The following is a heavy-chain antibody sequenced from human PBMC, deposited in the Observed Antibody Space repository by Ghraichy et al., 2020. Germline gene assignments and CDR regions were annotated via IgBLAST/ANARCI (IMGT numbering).Heavy chain of an antibody. CDR2: ISSSSSTI. D-gene: IGHD6-13*01. J-gene: IGHJ6*02. V-gene: IGHV3-48*02. CDR3: ARDRSSSWGLYYYYYGMDV. CDR1: GFTFSSYS. Sequence: GGSLRLSCAASGFTFSSYSMNWVRQAPGKGLEWVSYISSSSSTIYYADSVKGRFTISRDNAKNSLYLQMNSLRDEDTAVYYCARDRSSSWGLYYYYYGMDVWGQGTTVTVSS.